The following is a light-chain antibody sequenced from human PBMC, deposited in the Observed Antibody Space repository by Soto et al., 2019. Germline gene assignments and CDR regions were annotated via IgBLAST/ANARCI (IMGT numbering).Light chain of an antibody. CDR1: SSDVGGYNY. V-gene: IGLV2-14*01. J-gene: IGLJ3*02. Sequence: QSALTQPASVSGSPGQSITISCTGTSSDVGGYNYVSWYLQHPGKAPKLMIYGVSNRPSGLSNRFSVSKSGNTASLTISGLQPEDEADYYCSSYTSSSTWVFGGGTKLTVL. CDR3: SSYTSSSTWV. CDR2: GVS.